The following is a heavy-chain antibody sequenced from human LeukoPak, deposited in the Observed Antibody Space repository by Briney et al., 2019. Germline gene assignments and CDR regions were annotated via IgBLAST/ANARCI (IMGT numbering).Heavy chain of an antibody. Sequence: PGGSLRLSCAASGFTFSSYAMSWVRQAPGKGLEWVSAISGSGGSTYYADSVKGRFTISRDNSKNTLYLQMNSLRAEDTAVYYCAKGGGYDFWSGYYVNYYFDYWGQGTLVTVSS. V-gene: IGHV3-23*01. J-gene: IGHJ4*02. CDR2: ISGSGGST. D-gene: IGHD3-3*01. CDR3: AKGGGYDFWSGYYVNYYFDY. CDR1: GFTFSSYA.